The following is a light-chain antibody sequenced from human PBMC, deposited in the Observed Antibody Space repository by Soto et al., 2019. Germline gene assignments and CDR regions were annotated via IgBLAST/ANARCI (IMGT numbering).Light chain of an antibody. J-gene: IGKJ1*01. V-gene: IGKV1-5*01. Sequence: DIQMTQSPSTLSASVGDKVTITCRASQSISSWLAWYQQKPGKAPKLLIYDASSLESGVPSRFSGSGSGTEFTLTISSLQPDDFATYYCQQYNSYQGTFGQGTKV. CDR1: QSISSW. CDR3: QQYNSYQGT. CDR2: DAS.